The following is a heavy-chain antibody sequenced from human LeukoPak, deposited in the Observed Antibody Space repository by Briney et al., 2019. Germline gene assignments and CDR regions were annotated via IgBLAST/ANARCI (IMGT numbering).Heavy chain of an antibody. Sequence: GGSLRLSCAASGFTFSSYAMSWVRQAPGKGLEWVSAISSSGGSTYYADSVKGRFTISRDNSKNTLYLQMNSLRAEDTALYYCAKSSYYDTSGSYREYYFDYWGQGALVTVSS. CDR2: ISSSGGST. D-gene: IGHD3-22*01. V-gene: IGHV3-23*01. CDR1: GFTFSSYA. J-gene: IGHJ4*02. CDR3: AKSSYYDTSGSYREYYFDY.